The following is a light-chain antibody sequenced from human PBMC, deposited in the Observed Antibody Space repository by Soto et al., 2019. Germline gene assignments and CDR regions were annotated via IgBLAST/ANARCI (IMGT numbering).Light chain of an antibody. Sequence: IQLTQSPSSLSASVGDRVTITCRASQGISSYLAWYQQKPGKAPKLLIYAASTLQSGVQSRFSGSGSGTAFTLTISSLQPEDFANYYCQQLRTFGPGTKVDIK. J-gene: IGKJ3*01. CDR3: QQLRT. CDR2: AAS. CDR1: QGISSY. V-gene: IGKV1-9*01.